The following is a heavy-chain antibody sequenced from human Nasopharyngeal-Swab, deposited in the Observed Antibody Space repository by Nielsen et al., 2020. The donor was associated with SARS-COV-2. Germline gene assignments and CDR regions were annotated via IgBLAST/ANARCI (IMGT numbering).Heavy chain of an antibody. J-gene: IGHJ4*02. D-gene: IGHD6-19*01. CDR3: ARDDGQWLNPVYYFDY. V-gene: IGHV3-21*01. Sequence: GESLKISCAASGFTFSSYSMNWVRQAPGKGLEWVSSISSSSSYIYYADSVKGRFTISRDNAKNSLYLQMNSLRAEDTAVYYCARDDGQWLNPVYYFDYWSQGTLVTVSS. CDR2: ISSSSSYI. CDR1: GFTFSSYS.